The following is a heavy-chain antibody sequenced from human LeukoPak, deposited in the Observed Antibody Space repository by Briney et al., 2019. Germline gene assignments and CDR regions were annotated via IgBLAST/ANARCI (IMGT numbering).Heavy chain of an antibody. D-gene: IGHD3-22*01. CDR1: GFTFSSYA. J-gene: IGHJ4*02. CDR3: ARESSGYLPMDYFDY. Sequence: QSGGSLRLSCAASGFTFSSYAMHWVRQAPGKGLEWVAVISYDGSNKYYADSVKGRFTISRDNSKNTLYLQMNSLRAEDTAVYYCARESSGYLPMDYFDYWGQGTLVTVSS. CDR2: ISYDGSNK. V-gene: IGHV3-30-3*01.